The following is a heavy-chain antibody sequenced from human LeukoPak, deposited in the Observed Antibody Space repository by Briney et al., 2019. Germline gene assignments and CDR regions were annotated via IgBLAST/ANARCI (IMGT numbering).Heavy chain of an antibody. CDR2: MHYSGYT. D-gene: IGHD6-13*01. J-gene: IGHJ5*02. V-gene: IGHV4-39*01. CDR3: ARHGLIASGWSHWFDP. CDR1: AASISSSGYS. Sequence: SETLSLTCSVSAASISSSGYSWGWIRQPPGKGLEWIGTMHYSGYTYYSPSLKSRVTIYVDASKNQFSLKLSSMTAADTAVYYCARHGLIASGWSHWFDPWGQGTLVTVSS.